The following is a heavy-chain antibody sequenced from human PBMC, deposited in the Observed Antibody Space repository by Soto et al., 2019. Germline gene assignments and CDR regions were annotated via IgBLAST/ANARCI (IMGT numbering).Heavy chain of an antibody. V-gene: IGHV1-18*01. J-gene: IGHJ6*02. CDR3: AIVSLGYYDLLYYYGMDV. CDR2: ISAYNGNT. Sequence: SCKASGDKFTSYGMRWLQQTPGQRLERMGWISAYNGNTNYAQKLQGRVTMTTDTSTSTANMELRSLRTDDTVVYYCAIVSLGYYDLLYYYGMDVWGQGTTVTVS. CDR1: GDKFTSYG. D-gene: IGHD3-9*01.